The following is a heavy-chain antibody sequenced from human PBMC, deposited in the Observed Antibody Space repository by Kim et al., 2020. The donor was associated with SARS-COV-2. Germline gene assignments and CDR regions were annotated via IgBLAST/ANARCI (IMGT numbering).Heavy chain of an antibody. CDR1: GFTFSSYG. V-gene: IGHV3-30*18. J-gene: IGHJ4*01. D-gene: IGHD3-22*01. Sequence: GGSLRLSCAASGFTFSSYGMHWVRQAPGKGLEWVAVISYDGSNKYYADSVKGRFTISRDNSKNTLYLQMNSLRAEDTAVYYCAKDWWRVNYYDSSGYDY. CDR3: AKDWWRVNYYDSSGYDY. CDR2: ISYDGSNK.